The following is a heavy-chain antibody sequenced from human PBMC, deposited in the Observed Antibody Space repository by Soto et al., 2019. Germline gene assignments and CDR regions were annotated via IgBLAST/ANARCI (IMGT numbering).Heavy chain of an antibody. Sequence: EVQLLESGGGLVQPGGSLRLSCAASGFTFDDYAMHWVRQAPGKGLEWVSGISWNSGSIGYADSVKGRFTISRDNAKNSLYLQMNSLRAEDTALYYCAKDRREMDDAFDIWGQGTMVTVSS. CDR1: GFTFDDYA. CDR3: AKDRREMDDAFDI. CDR2: ISWNSGSI. J-gene: IGHJ3*02. V-gene: IGHV3-9*01.